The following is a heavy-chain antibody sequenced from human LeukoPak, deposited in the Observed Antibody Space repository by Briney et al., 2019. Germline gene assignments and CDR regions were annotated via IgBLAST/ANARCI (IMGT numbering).Heavy chain of an antibody. CDR2: ISYDGSNK. J-gene: IGHJ6*04. CDR3: AKSDGMDV. V-gene: IGHV3-30*18. CDR1: GFTFSSYC. Sequence: PGRSLRLSCPASGFTFSSYCMHWVRQAPGKGLEWVGVISYDGSNKYYGDFVNGRFTIARDNYKNTLYLQRDILRAEDTAVYYCAKSDGMDVWGKGTTDSVSS.